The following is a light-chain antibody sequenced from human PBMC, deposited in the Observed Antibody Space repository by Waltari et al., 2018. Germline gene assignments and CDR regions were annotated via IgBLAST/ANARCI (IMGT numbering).Light chain of an antibody. CDR1: SLGNKY. Sequence: SYELTQPPSVSVSAGQTARITCSGDSLGNKYDSWYQQRPGQSPILVIYQDDKRPSGIPERFSGSSSGDTATLTISGTQAVDEADYYCQTWGSGAVVFGGGTKVTVL. CDR3: QTWGSGAVV. V-gene: IGLV3-1*01. CDR2: QDD. J-gene: IGLJ3*02.